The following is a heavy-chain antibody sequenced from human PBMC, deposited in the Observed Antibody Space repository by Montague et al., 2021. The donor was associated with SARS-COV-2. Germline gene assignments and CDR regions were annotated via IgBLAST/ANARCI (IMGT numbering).Heavy chain of an antibody. J-gene: IGHJ3*02. CDR2: IYDSGGT. CDR1: GGSISSSNYY. V-gene: IGHV4-39*02. Sequence: SETLSLTCTVSGGSISSSNYYWDWIRRPPGKGLEWIGSIYDSGGTYYNPSLKGRVTISVDTSKNHFSLKLSSVTAADTAVYYCARRGRKLLPVAATVGGFDIWGQGTMVTVSS. D-gene: IGHD6-19*01. CDR3: ARRGRKLLPVAATVGGFDI.